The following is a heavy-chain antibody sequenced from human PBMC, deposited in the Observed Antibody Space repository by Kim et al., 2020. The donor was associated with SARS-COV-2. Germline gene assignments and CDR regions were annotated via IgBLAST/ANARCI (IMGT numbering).Heavy chain of an antibody. D-gene: IGHD6-19*01. J-gene: IGHJ4*02. CDR1: GFTFSSYA. CDR2: ISGSGGST. V-gene: IGHV3-23*01. Sequence: GGSLRLSCAASGFTFSSYAMSWVRQAPGKGLEWVSAISGSGGSTYYADSVKGRFTVSRDGDKNTLYLQMNSLRAEDTAVYYCAKAAYSSGWSLFDYWGQETLVTVSS. CDR3: AKAAYSSGWSLFDY.